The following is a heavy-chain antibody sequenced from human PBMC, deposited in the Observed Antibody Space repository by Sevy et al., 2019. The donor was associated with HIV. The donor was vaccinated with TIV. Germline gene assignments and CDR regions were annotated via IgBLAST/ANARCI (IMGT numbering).Heavy chain of an antibody. CDR1: GFDFSIYS. Sequence: GGSLRLSCAASGFDFSIYSMSWVRQAPGKGLEWVSTLSFVCGKINYADSVKGRFTISRENSKSSVYLPMNNMRVEDTAVYYCAREGCTKPHDYWGQGTLVTVSS. J-gene: IGHJ4*02. CDR3: AREGCTKPHDY. V-gene: IGHV3-23*01. CDR2: LSFVCGKI. D-gene: IGHD2-8*01.